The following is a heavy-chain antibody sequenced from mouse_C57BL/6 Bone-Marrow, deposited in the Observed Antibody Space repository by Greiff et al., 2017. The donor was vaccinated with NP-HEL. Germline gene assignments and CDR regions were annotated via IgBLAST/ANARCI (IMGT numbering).Heavy chain of an antibody. J-gene: IGHJ4*01. D-gene: IGHD1-1*01. CDR1: GYTFTSYW. CDR3: TRGDYYGSSSYAMDY. Sequence: EVQRVESGTVLARPGASVKMSCKTSGYTFTSYWMHWVKQRPGQGLEWIGAIYPGNSDTSYNQKFKGKAKLTAVTSASTAYMELSSLTNEDSAVYYCTRGDYYGSSSYAMDYWGQGTSVTVSS. CDR2: IYPGNSDT. V-gene: IGHV1-5*01.